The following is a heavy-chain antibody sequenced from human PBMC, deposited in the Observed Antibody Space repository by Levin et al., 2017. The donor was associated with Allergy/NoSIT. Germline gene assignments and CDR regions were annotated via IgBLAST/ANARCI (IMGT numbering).Heavy chain of an antibody. CDR1: GGSISDYY. J-gene: IGHJ2*01. CDR2: IYYSGNT. V-gene: IGHV4-59*01. Sequence: PSETLSLTCTVSGGSISDYYWSWIRQPPGKGLEWIGYIYYSGNTNYNPSLKSRVTISVDTSKNQFSLKLTSVTAADTAVYYCARGSGSSSGNWYFDLWGRGTLVTVSS. D-gene: IGHD6-13*01. CDR3: ARGSGSSSGNWYFDL.